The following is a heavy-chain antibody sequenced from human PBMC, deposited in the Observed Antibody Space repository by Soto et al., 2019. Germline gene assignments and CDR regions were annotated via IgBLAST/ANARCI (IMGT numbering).Heavy chain of an antibody. CDR3: AKRSSSSTFDY. D-gene: IGHD6-6*01. V-gene: IGHV3-23*01. CDR2: ISGSDDST. J-gene: IGHJ4*02. CDR1: GFTFGDHY. Sequence: GGSLRLSCAVSGFTFGDHYIDWVRQAPGKGLEWVSVISGSDDSTYYADSVKGRFTISRDNSKNTLYLQMNSLRAEDTAVYYCAKRSSSSTFDYWGQGTLVTVSS.